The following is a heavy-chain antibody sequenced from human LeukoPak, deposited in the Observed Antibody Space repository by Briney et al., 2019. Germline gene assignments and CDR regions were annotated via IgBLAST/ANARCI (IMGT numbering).Heavy chain of an antibody. V-gene: IGHV4-61*01. CDR2: IYYSGST. CDR3: ARGPMIVVVIGDAFDI. CDR1: GGSVKSNNYY. J-gene: IGHJ3*02. Sequence: SETLSLTCTVSGGSVKSNNYYWSWIRQPPGRGLEWIGYIYYSGSTNYNPSLKSRVTISVDTSKNQFSLKLSSVTAADTAVYYCARGPMIVVVIGDAFDIWGQGTMVTVSS. D-gene: IGHD3-22*01.